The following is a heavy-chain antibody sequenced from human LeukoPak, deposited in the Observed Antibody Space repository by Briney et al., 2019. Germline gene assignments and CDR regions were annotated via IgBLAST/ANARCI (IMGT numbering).Heavy chain of an antibody. CDR3: ATLNGPLFEY. V-gene: IGHV3-11*04. J-gene: IGHJ4*02. Sequence: PGGSLRLSCAASGFTFSDYYMSWIGQAPGKGLEWVSYISSSGSTKYYADSVKGRFTISRDNAKNSLYLQMSSLRAEDTAVYYCATLNGPLFEYWGQGTLVTVSS. D-gene: IGHD2-8*01. CDR2: ISSSGSTK. CDR1: GFTFSDYY.